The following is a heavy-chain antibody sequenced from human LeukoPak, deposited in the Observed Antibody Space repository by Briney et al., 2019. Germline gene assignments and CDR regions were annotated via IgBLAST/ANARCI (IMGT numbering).Heavy chain of an antibody. V-gene: IGHV3-21*01. J-gene: IGHJ6*03. CDR3: ARGGITMVRGVTRPYYMDV. D-gene: IGHD3-10*01. Sequence: GGSLRLSCAASGFTFSSYSMNWVRQAPGKGLEWVSSISSSSSYIYYADSVKGRFTISRDNAKNSLYLQMNSLRAEDTAVYYCARGGITMVRGVTRPYYMDVWGEGTTVTVSS. CDR2: ISSSSSYI. CDR1: GFTFSSYS.